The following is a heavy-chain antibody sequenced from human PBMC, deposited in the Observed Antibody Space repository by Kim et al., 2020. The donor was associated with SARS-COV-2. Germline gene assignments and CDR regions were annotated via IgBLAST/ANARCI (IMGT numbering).Heavy chain of an antibody. D-gene: IGHD6-13*01. CDR2: IYYSGTT. J-gene: IGHJ3*02. Sequence: SETLSLTCTVSGGSINTFYWSWIRQPPGRELEWIGYIYYSGTTNYNPSLKSRVTISLDTSKNQFSLRLTSVTAADTAVYYFARGGGYSSQPGIWGPGTMVTVSS. CDR3: ARGGGYSSQPGI. V-gene: IGHV4-59*01. CDR1: GGSINTFY.